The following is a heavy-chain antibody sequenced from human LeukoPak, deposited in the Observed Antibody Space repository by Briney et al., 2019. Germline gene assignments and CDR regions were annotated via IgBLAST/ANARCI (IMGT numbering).Heavy chain of an antibody. Sequence: GGSLRLSCAASGFTFSSYSMNWVRQAPGKGLEWVSSISSSSSYIYYADSVKGRFTISRDNAKNSLYLQMNSLRAEDTAVYYCASSGIAAAGEPPCGYWGQGTLVTVSS. V-gene: IGHV3-21*01. J-gene: IGHJ4*02. CDR1: GFTFSSYS. CDR2: ISSSSSYI. D-gene: IGHD6-13*01. CDR3: ASSGIAAAGEPPCGY.